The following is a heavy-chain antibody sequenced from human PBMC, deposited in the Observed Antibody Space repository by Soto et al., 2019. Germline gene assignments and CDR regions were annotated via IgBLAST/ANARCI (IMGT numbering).Heavy chain of an antibody. CDR2: ISSSSSTI. D-gene: IGHD2-15*01. CDR1: GCTFSSYN. CDR3: ARVQGGVIIKDR. V-gene: IGHV3-48*01. J-gene: IGHJ5*02. Sequence: GRPKRLPCTALGCTFSSYNMNCVRQAPGKGLEWVSYISSSSSTIYYAGSVKGRFTISRDNGKNTRYLEMNSLRVEDTAIYYCARVQGGVIIKDRWGKRSLDTVS.